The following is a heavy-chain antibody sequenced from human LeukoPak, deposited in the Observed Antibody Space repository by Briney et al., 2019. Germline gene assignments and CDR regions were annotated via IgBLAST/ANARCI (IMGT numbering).Heavy chain of an antibody. J-gene: IGHJ4*01. V-gene: IGHV3-23*01. CDR1: GSTFSSYA. CDR2: ISDSGGST. CDR3: AKDYYDSSGNY. D-gene: IGHD3-22*01. Sequence: GGSLRLSCGASGSTFSSYAMSWVRQAPGKGLEWVSAISDSGGSTYYADSVKGRFTISRDNSKNTLYLQMNSLRAEDTAVYYCAKDYYDSSGNYWGQGTLVTVSS.